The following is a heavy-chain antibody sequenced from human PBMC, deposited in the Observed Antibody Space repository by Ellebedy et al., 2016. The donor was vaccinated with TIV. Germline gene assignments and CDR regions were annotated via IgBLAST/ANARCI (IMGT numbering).Heavy chain of an antibody. CDR2: INPRGGST. Sequence: AASVTVSCKASGYTFSSYYMHWVRQAPGQGLEWMGIINPRGGSTTYAQNLQGRVTMTRDTSTTTVYMELSSLRSEDTAVYYCARARSSGWLHTPDYWGQGTLVIVSS. CDR1: GYTFSSYY. CDR3: ARARSSGWLHTPDY. D-gene: IGHD6-19*01. J-gene: IGHJ4*02. V-gene: IGHV1-46*04.